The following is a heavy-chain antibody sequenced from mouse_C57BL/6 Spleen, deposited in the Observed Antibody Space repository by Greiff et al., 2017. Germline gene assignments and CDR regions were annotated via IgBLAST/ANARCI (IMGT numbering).Heavy chain of an antibody. CDR1: GFTFTDYY. Sequence: EVKLMASGGGLVQPGGSLSLSCAASGFTFTDYYMSWVRQPPGKALEWLGFIRNKANGYTTEYSASVKGRFTISRDNSQSILYLQMNALRAEDSATYYCARPLYDYYAMDYWGQGTSVTVSS. D-gene: IGHD2-3*01. CDR3: ARPLYDYYAMDY. J-gene: IGHJ4*01. V-gene: IGHV7-3*01. CDR2: IRNKANGYTT.